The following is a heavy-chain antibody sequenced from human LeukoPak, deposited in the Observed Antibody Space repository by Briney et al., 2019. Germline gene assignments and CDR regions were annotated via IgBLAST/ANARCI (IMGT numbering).Heavy chain of an antibody. J-gene: IGHJ6*02. D-gene: IGHD4-11*01. CDR1: GFTFSDYY. Sequence: GGSLRLSCAASGFTFSDYYMSWIRQAPGKGLEWVSYIGSSGSTIYYADSVKGRFTISRDNAKNSLYLQMNSLRAEDTAVYYCARWDYTEYYYYGMDVWGQGTTVTVSS. CDR3: ARWDYTEYYYYGMDV. V-gene: IGHV3-11*01. CDR2: IGSSGSTI.